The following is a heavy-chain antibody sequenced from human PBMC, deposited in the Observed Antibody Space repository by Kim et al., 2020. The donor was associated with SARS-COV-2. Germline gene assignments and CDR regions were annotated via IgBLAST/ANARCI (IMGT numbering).Heavy chain of an antibody. Sequence: GGSLRLSCSASGFIFSNFLMHWVRQVPGKGLEFVSAITSNGGSTSYADSVKGRFTISRDNSKNTLYLQMSSLRAVDTAVYYCAKERKDILTGYPGGMDVWGQGSTVTVSS. CDR1: GFIFSNFL. CDR2: ITSNGGST. V-gene: IGHV3-64D*06. CDR3: AKERKDILTGYPGGMDV. D-gene: IGHD3-9*01. J-gene: IGHJ6*02.